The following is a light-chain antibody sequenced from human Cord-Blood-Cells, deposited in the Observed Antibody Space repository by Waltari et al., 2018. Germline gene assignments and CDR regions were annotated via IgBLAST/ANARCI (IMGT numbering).Light chain of an antibody. J-gene: IGKJ4*01. V-gene: IGKV3-15*01. CDR1: RSVRSN. CDR2: GAS. CDR3: QQYNNWPPLT. Sequence: ENVTTHSPATTPVSPGDSATLSCRASRSVRSNLAWYQQKPGQSPRLLIYGASTRATGIPARFSGSGSGTEFTLTISSLQSEDFAVYYCQQYNNWPPLTFGGGTKVEIK.